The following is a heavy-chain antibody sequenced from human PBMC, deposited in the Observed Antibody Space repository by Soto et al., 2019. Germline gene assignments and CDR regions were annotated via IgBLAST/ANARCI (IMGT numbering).Heavy chain of an antibody. V-gene: IGHV4-34*01. CDR2: IKDGGYT. Sequence: QVQLQQWGAGLLKPSETLSLNCAVNGGSLSGYYWSWIRQPPGKGLEWIGEIKDGGYTNYSPSLKSRATISSDRSNNQFSLRLSSVTAADTGVYYCARGQEGVVATHWDQGALVTVSS. CDR3: ARGQEGVVATH. J-gene: IGHJ4*02. D-gene: IGHD5-12*01. CDR1: GGSLSGYY.